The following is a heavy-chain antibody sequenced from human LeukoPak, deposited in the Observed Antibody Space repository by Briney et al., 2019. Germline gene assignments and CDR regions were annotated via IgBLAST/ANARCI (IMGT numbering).Heavy chain of an antibody. CDR1: GFTFSSYE. J-gene: IGHJ4*02. D-gene: IGHD3-22*01. CDR2: ISTSGSPI. V-gene: IGHV3-48*03. CDR3: ARRGFYDSSGYLFDH. Sequence: PGGSLRLSCAASGFTFSSYEMSWVRQAPGKGLEWVSYISTSGSPIYYGNSVKGRFTISRDNAKNSLFLQMNSLRAEDTALYYCARRGFYDSSGYLFDHWGQGTLVTVSS.